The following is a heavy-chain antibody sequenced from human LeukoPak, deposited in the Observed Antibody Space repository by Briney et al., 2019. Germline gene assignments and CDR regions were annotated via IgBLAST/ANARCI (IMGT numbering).Heavy chain of an antibody. CDR1: GGSFSGYY. D-gene: IGHD3-22*01. Sequence: KPSETLSLTCAVYGGSFSGYYWSWVRQPPGKGLEWIGEINHSGSTNYNPSLKSRVTISVDTSKNQFSLKLSSVTAAHTAVYYCARANYYDSSGYSYWGQGTLVTVSS. CDR2: INHSGST. J-gene: IGHJ4*02. V-gene: IGHV4-34*01. CDR3: ARANYYDSSGYSY.